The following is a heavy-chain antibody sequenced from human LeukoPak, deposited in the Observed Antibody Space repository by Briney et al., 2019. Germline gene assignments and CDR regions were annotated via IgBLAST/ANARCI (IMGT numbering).Heavy chain of an antibody. J-gene: IGHJ4*02. V-gene: IGHV3-23*01. CDR3: AKIPTVTTYFDY. Sequence: GGSLRLSCAASGFTFSSYAMSWVRRAPGKGLEWVSAISGSGGSTYYADSVKGRFTISRDNSKNTLYLQMNSLRAEDTAVYYCAKIPTVTTYFDYWGQGTLVTVSS. CDR2: ISGSGGST. D-gene: IGHD4-17*01. CDR1: GFTFSSYA.